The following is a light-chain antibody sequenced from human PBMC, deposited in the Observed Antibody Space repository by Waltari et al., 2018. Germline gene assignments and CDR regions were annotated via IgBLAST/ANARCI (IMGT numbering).Light chain of an antibody. CDR3: QKNGSLPAT. Sequence: EIVLTQSPGTLSLSPGERATLSCRASQSVSRSLAWYQQKPGQAPRLLIYDASSRATGIPDRFSGSGSGTDFSLTISRLEPEDFAVYYCQKNGSLPATFGQGTTVEIK. J-gene: IGKJ1*01. V-gene: IGKV3-20*01. CDR2: DAS. CDR1: QSVSRS.